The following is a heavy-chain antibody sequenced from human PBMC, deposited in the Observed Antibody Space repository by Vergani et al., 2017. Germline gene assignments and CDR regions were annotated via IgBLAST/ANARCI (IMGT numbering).Heavy chain of an antibody. D-gene: IGHD6-6*01. Sequence: QVQLVQSGAEVQKPGASVKVSCKASGYTFTGYYMHWVRQAPGQGLEWMGWINPNSGGTNYAQKFQGRVTMTRDTSISTAYMELSRLRSDDTAVYYCARDIGAAPPFSWFDPWGQGTLVTVSS. J-gene: IGHJ5*02. CDR1: GYTFTGYY. CDR2: INPNSGGT. CDR3: ARDIGAAPPFSWFDP. V-gene: IGHV1-2*02.